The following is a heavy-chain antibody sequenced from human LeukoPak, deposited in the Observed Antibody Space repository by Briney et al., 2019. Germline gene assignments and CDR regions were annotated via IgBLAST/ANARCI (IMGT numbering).Heavy chain of an antibody. CDR2: ISSSGSTI. V-gene: IGHV3-48*03. CDR3: ARTPYYYGSGSFH. CDR1: GFTFSSYE. Sequence: GGSLRLSCAASGFTFSSYEMNWVRQAPGKGLGWVSYISSSGSTIYYADSVKGRFTISRDNAKNSLYLQMNSLRAEDTAVYYCARTPYYYGSGSFHWGQGTLVTVSS. D-gene: IGHD3-10*01. J-gene: IGHJ4*02.